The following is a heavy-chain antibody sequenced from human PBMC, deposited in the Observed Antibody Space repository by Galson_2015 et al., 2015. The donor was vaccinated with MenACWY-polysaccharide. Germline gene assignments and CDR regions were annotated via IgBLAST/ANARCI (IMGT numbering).Heavy chain of an antibody. CDR3: ARGRRDTAVAAPAAVLLDF. Sequence: SVKVSCKASGYTFSSYDINWVRQAPGQRLEWMGWMKPNSGNTGYAQKFQGRVTLTRNTAISTAYMELSSLTSEDTAVYYCARGRRDTAVAAPAAVLLDFWGQGILVTVSS. CDR2: MKPNSGNT. CDR1: GYTFSSYD. V-gene: IGHV1-8*01. D-gene: IGHD6-19*01. J-gene: IGHJ4*02.